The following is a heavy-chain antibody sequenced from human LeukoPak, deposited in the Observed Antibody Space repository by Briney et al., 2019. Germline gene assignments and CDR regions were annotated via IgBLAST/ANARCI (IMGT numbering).Heavy chain of an antibody. J-gene: IGHJ5*02. CDR2: IRSKANSYAT. V-gene: IGHV3-73*01. CDR1: GFTFSGSA. D-gene: IGHD2-2*01. CDR3: TRYHCSSTSCTFDP. Sequence: GGSLRLSCAASGFTFSGSAMHWVRQASGKGLEWVGRIRSKANSYATAYAASVKGRFTISRDDSKNTAYLQMNSLKTEDTAVYYCTRYHCSSTSCTFDPWGQGTLVTVSS.